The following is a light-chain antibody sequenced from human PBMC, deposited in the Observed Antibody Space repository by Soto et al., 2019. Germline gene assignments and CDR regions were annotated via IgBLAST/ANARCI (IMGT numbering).Light chain of an antibody. Sequence: DIQMTQSPSTLSASVGDRVTITCRASQTISTWLAWHQQKPGKAPKLLIYEVSSLESGVPSRFSGSGSGTEFTLTISSLQPDDFATYYCQQYNSYSPTFGGGTKVDIK. CDR2: EVS. CDR1: QTISTW. J-gene: IGKJ4*01. V-gene: IGKV1-5*01. CDR3: QQYNSYSPT.